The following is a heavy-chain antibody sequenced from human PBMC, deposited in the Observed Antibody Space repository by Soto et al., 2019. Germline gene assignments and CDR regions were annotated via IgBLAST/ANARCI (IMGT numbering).Heavy chain of an antibody. V-gene: IGHV3-30*18. Sequence: TIGNHGVHRVSTTQSKGLEWVAVISYDGINKYYADSVKGRFTISRDNSKNTLYLQMNSLRAEDTAVYDFAKDGGRSSWPYYFDF. CDR1: TIGNHG. CDR3: AKDGGRSSWPYYFDF. CDR2: ISYDGINK. J-gene: IGHJ5*01. D-gene: IGHD6-13*01.